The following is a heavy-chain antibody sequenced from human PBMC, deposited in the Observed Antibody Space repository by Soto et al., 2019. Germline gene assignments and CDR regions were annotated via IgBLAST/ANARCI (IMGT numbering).Heavy chain of an antibody. CDR1: GFTFSSYA. V-gene: IGHV3-23*01. J-gene: IGHJ4*02. CDR2: ISAGGDPT. Sequence: GGSLRLSCAASGFTFSSYAMSWVRQAPGKGLEWLSIISAGGDPTYYAGSVKARFTISRDDSKNTLYLQMNSLRADDTAIYYYARSPSRYLEYWGQGTLVTVSS. CDR3: ARSPSRYLEY.